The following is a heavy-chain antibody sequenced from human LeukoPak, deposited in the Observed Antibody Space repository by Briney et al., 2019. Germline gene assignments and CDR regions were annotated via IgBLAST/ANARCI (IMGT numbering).Heavy chain of an antibody. V-gene: IGHV4-34*01. CDR3: ARATQNTMIVVVITKGYYFDY. CDR1: GGSFSGYY. J-gene: IGHJ4*02. CDR2: INHSGST. Sequence: SETLSLTCAVYGGSFSGYYWSWIRQPPGKGLEWIGEINHSGSTNYNPSLKSRVTISVDTSKNQFSLKLSSVTAADTAVYYCARATQNTMIVVVITKGYYFDYWGQGTLVTVSS. D-gene: IGHD3-22*01.